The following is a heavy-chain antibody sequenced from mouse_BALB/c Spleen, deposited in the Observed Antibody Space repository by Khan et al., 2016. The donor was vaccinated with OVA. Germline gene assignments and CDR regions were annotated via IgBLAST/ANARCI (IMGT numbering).Heavy chain of an antibody. J-gene: IGHJ3*01. CDR3: ARGAYNYDETWFAY. V-gene: IGHV5-9-4*01. D-gene: IGHD2-12*01. CDR2: ISSGGSYT. CDR1: GFTFNSYA. Sequence: EVELVESGGGLVKPGGSLKLSCAASGFTFNSYAMSWVRQSPEKRLEWVAEISSGGSYTYYPDTVTGRFTISRDNAKNTLYREMSSLRSEDTAMYYGARGAYNYDETWFAYWGQGTLVTVSA.